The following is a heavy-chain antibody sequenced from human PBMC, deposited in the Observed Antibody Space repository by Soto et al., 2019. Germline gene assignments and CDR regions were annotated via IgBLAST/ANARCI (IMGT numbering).Heavy chain of an antibody. CDR3: TTSKGSGVVAFDY. Sequence: EGRLVESGGGLVKPEESLRLSCAASGFIFSNAWMNWVRQAPGKGLEWVGRVKSKIDDETTDYAAPVKGRLTITRDGSNSVVYLQMNRLKIEDTAVYFCTTSKGSGVVAFDYWGPGTPVTVSS. CDR1: GFIFSNAW. V-gene: IGHV3-15*07. J-gene: IGHJ4*02. D-gene: IGHD2-15*01. CDR2: VKSKIDDETT.